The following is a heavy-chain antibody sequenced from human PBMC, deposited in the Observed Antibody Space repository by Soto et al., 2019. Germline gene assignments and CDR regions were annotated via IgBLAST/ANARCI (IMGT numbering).Heavy chain of an antibody. CDR1: GYTFIDYY. D-gene: IGHD6-19*01. Sequence: QVQLVQSGAAVKKPGASVKVSCEASGYTFIDYYMHWVRQAPGQGGEWMGRSSPKSGGTNYAEKFQGRVTMPWDTSINTAYMELSSLMSEDTAVYYCARPPGYISDWYYFDLWGQGTLVTVSS. V-gene: IGHV1-2*02. J-gene: IGHJ4*02. CDR2: SSPKSGGT. CDR3: ARPPGYISDWYYFDL.